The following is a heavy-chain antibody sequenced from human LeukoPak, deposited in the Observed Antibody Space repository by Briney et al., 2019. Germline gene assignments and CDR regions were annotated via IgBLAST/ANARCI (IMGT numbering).Heavy chain of an antibody. Sequence: PGGSLRLSCVASGFTFSSYEMNWVRQAPGKGLEWVAVISYDGDNKYADSVKGRFTISRDNSKNTLFLQMNSLRPEDTAVYYCAKGLGYYDSGETYYYGMDVWGQGTTVTVSS. CDR2: ISYDGDNK. CDR1: GFTFSSYE. D-gene: IGHD3-10*01. CDR3: AKGLGYYDSGETYYYGMDV. J-gene: IGHJ6*02. V-gene: IGHV3-30*18.